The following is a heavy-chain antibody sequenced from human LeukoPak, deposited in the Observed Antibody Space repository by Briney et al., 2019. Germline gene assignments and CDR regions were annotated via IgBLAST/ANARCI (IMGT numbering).Heavy chain of an antibody. CDR2: IYHSGST. CDR3: ARELVVVTAFFDY. Sequence: SETLSLTCTVSGYSISSGYYWGWIRQPPGKGLEWIGSIYHSGSTYYNPSLKSRVTISVDTSKNQFSLKLSSVTAADTAVYYCARELVVVTAFFDYWGQGTLVTVSS. J-gene: IGHJ4*02. CDR1: GYSISSGYY. D-gene: IGHD2-21*02. V-gene: IGHV4-38-2*02.